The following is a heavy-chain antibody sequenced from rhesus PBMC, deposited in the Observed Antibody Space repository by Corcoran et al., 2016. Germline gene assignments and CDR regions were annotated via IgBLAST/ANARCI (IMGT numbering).Heavy chain of an antibody. V-gene: IGHV4-147*01. CDR1: GGSISSYW. CDR3: AKARSWNEYFEF. D-gene: IGHD1-14*01. CDR2: IYGGSGST. J-gene: IGHJ1*01. Sequence: QVQLQESGPGVVKPSETLSFTCAVSGGSISSYWWGWIRQPPGKGLGWVGQIYGGSGSTCYTPSLKGRVTISRSTSTTQFSLKLSSVPAADTAVYYWAKARSWNEYFEFWGQGALVTVSS.